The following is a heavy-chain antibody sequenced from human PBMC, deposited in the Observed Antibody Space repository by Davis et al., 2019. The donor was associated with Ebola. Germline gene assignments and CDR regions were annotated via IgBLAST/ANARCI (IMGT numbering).Heavy chain of an antibody. D-gene: IGHD1-26*01. CDR3: ARDLGATTWYYFDY. J-gene: IGHJ4*02. CDR1: AYTFTGYY. V-gene: IGHV1-2*02. Sequence: ASVKVSCKASAYTFTGYYMHWVRQAPGQGLEWMGWINPNSGGTNYAQKFQGRVTMTRDTSISTAYMELSRLRSDDTAVYYCARDLGATTWYYFDYWGQGTLVTVSS. CDR2: INPNSGGT.